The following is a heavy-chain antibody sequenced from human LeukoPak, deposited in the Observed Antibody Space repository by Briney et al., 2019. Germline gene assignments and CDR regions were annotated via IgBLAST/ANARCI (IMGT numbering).Heavy chain of an antibody. V-gene: IGHV1-18*01. CDR2: ISAYNGNT. CDR3: ARVSQLPFDH. Sequence: ASVKLSCKASGYTFTSYAISCVRQAPGQGLEWMGWISAYNGNTNYAQKLQGRVTMTTDTSTSTAYMELRSLRSDDTAVYYCARVSQLPFDHWGQGALVTVSS. J-gene: IGHJ4*02. D-gene: IGHD2-2*01. CDR1: GYTFTSYA.